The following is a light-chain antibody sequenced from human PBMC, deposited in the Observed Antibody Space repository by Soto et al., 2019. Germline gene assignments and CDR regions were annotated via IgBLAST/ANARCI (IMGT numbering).Light chain of an antibody. CDR1: QSINNN. CDR2: DAS. CDR3: QQRSNWPPIT. Sequence: EIVMTQSPAILSLSPGERATLSCRASQSINNNLAWYQQKPGQAPRLLIYDASNRATGIPARFSGSGSGTDFTLTISSLEPEDFAVYYCQQRSNWPPITFGQGTRLEIK. V-gene: IGKV3-11*01. J-gene: IGKJ5*01.